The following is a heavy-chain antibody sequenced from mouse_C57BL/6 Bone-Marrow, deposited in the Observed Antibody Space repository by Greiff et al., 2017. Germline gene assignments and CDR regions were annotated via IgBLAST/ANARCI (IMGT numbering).Heavy chain of an antibody. CDR1: GYTFTSYW. J-gene: IGHJ1*03. D-gene: IGHD1-1*01. V-gene: IGHV1-64*01. CDR3: ARRDYYYGTPNE. CDR2: IHSNSGST. Sequence: QVQLQQPGAELVKPGASVKLSCKASGYTFTSYWMHWVKQRPGQGLEWIGMIHSNSGSTNYNEKFKSKATLTVDKSSSIAYMQLSSLTSEDSAVYYCARRDYYYGTPNEWGTGTTVTVSS.